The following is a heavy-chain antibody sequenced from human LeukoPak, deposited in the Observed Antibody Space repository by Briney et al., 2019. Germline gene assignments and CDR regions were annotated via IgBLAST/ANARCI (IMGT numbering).Heavy chain of an antibody. CDR2: INHSGST. CDR3: ARGRGGNSGDY. CDR1: GGSFSGYH. D-gene: IGHD4-23*01. V-gene: IGHV4-34*01. J-gene: IGHJ4*02. Sequence: PSETLSLTSAFYGGSFSGYHWTWIRQPPGKGLEWIGEINHSGSTNFHPSLKSRVTISLDTSKNQFSLTLSSLTAADTAVYYCARGRGGNSGDYWGQGTLVAVSS.